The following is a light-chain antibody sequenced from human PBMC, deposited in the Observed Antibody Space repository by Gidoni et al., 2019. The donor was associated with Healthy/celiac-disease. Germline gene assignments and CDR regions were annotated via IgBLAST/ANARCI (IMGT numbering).Light chain of an antibody. CDR2: KDS. CDR3: QAWDSSTVV. J-gene: IGLJ2*01. CDR1: KSGDKY. Sequence: SYELTQPPSVSVSPGQTASITCSGDKSGDKYACWYQQKPGQSPVLVISKDSKRPSGIPERFSGSNSGNTATLTISGTQAMDEADYYCQAWDSSTVVFGGGTKLTVL. V-gene: IGLV3-1*01.